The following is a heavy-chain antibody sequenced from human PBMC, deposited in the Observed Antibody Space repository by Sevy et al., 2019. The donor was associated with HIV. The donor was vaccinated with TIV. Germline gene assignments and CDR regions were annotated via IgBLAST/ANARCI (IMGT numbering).Heavy chain of an antibody. CDR2: IHYTGST. D-gene: IGHD5-12*01. J-gene: IGHJ5*02. Sequence: SETLSLTCTVSGGSISAYHWSWIRQPPGKGLEWIGYIHYTGSTKYNPSLESRVTISVDTSKNQFSLKLSSVTAADTALYCCARAPPVRSGDDSLNWFAPWGQGTLVTVS. V-gene: IGHV4-59*01. CDR3: ARAPPVRSGDDSLNWFAP. CDR1: GGSISAYH.